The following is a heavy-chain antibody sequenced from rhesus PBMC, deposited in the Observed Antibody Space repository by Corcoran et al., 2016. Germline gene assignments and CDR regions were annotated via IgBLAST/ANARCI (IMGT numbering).Heavy chain of an antibody. CDR3: ARGRYSGYRVFDY. J-gene: IGHJ4*01. V-gene: IGHV2-174*01. CDR1: GFSLTTSGMG. CDR2: IYWDDDK. Sequence: QVTLKESGPAPVKPTQTLTLTCTFSGFSLTTSGMGVGWIRQPPGKALEWLALIYWDDDKRNNKSLKSRLTISKDTPKNQVVLTMTNMDPVDTATYYCARGRYSGYRVFDYWGQGVLVTVSS. D-gene: IGHD5-24*01.